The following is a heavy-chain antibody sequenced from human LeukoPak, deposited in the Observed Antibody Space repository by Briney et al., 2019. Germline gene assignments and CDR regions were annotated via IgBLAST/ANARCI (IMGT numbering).Heavy chain of an antibody. CDR1: GGSISSSSYY. CDR2: IYYSGST. J-gene: IGHJ1*01. V-gene: IGHV4-39*01. Sequence: SETLSLTCTVSGGSISSSSYYWGWIRQPPGKGLEWIGSIYYSGSTYYNPSLKSRVTISVDTSKNQFSLKLSSVTAADTAVYYCARLHGSGKATGKYFQHWGQGTLVTVSS. D-gene: IGHD3-3*01. CDR3: ARLHGSGKATGKYFQH.